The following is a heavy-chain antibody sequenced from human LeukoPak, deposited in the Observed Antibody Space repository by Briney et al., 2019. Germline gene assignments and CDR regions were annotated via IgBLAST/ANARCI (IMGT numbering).Heavy chain of an antibody. CDR2: IDPSGGST. J-gene: IGHJ5*02. CDR3: ARRIGYGNYVSNWFDP. CDR1: GYTFTSYY. Sequence: ASVKVSCKASGYTFTSYYMHWVRQAPGQGLEWMGIIDPSGGSTGYAQKFQGRVTMTRETSTSTVYMELSSLRSEDTAVYYCARRIGYGNYVSNWFDPWGQGTLVTVSS. V-gene: IGHV1-46*01. D-gene: IGHD4-11*01.